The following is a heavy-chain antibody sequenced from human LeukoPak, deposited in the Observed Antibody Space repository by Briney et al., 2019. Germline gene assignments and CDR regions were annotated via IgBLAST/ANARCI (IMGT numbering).Heavy chain of an antibody. J-gene: IGHJ4*02. D-gene: IGHD3-10*01. CDR2: IYYSGST. CDR1: GGSISSYY. V-gene: IGHV4-59*01. CDR3: ARDRGTRVRGVKAWYFDY. Sequence: PSETLSLACTVSGGSISSYYWSWIRQPPGKGLEWIGYIYYSGSTNYNPSLKSRVTISVDTSKNQFSLKLSSVTAADTAVYYCARDRGTRVRGVKAWYFDYWGQGTLVTVSS.